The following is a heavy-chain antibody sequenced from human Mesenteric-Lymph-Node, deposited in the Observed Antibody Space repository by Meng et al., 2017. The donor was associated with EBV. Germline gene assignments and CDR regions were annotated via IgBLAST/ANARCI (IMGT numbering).Heavy chain of an antibody. V-gene: IGHV4-30-4*01. CDR1: GASISDGGYY. Sequence: QLHESGPGLVKPSQTLSLTCGVSGASISDGGYYWSWIRQPPGKGLEWIGYIFYTGATYYNASLESRLTISVDTSKNQLSLKLTSVTAADTAVYYCARVYGSGSRALDYWGQGILVTVSS. CDR3: ARVYGSGSRALDY. D-gene: IGHD3-10*01. J-gene: IGHJ4*02. CDR2: IFYTGAT.